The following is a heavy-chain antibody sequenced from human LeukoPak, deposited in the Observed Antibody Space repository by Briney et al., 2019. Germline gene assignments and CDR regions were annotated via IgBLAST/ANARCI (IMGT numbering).Heavy chain of an antibody. J-gene: IGHJ4*02. CDR2: IYYSGST. CDR1: GGSISSSSYY. D-gene: IGHD6-19*01. V-gene: IGHV4-39*01. Sequence: SETLSLTCTVSGGSISSSSYYWGWIRQPPGKGLEWIGSIYYSGSTYYNPSLKSRVTISVDTSKNQFSLKLSSVTAADTAVYYCAKPWQRGSGWYYFDYWGQGTLVTVSS. CDR3: AKPWQRGSGWYYFDY.